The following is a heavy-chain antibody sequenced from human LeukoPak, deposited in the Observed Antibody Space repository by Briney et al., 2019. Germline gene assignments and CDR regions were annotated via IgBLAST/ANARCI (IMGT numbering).Heavy chain of an antibody. V-gene: IGHV4-59*08. CDR1: NGSIRPHY. J-gene: IGHJ1*01. CDR2: IYYTGSP. Sequence: SETLSLTCTVVNGSIRPHYWSWIRQPPGKGLEWVDFIYYTGSPRYNPSLKSRVAMSVDMSKNQVSLTLYSVTAADTATYYCARHMPHYCGGECSMDTWGQGTLVTVSS. D-gene: IGHD2-21*01. CDR3: ARHMPHYCGGECSMDT.